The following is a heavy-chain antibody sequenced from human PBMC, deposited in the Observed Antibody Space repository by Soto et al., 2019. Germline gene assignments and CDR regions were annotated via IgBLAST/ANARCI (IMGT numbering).Heavy chain of an antibody. CDR3: XXXXXXXXXXGYYVFDS. CDR1: GFTFNSYG. V-gene: IGHV3-30*03. Sequence: QVQLVESGGGVVQPGRSLRLSCAASGFTFNSYGIHWVRQAPGKGLEWVAVISNDGSKTNYADSVKGRVTISRDNSNXXXXXXXXXXXXXXXXXXXXXXXXXXXXXXGYYVFDSWGQGTLVTVSS. J-gene: IGHJ4*02. D-gene: IGHD3-22*01. CDR2: ISNDGSKT.